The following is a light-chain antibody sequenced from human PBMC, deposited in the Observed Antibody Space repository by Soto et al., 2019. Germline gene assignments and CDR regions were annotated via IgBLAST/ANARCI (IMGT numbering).Light chain of an antibody. CDR1: PSVSSRY. Sequence: EIVLTQSPGTLSLSPGERATLSCRASPSVSSRYLAWYQQKPGQAPRLLIYGASSRATRIPDRFSGSGSGTDFTLTSSRLEPEDFAGDYCQQYGSSPRTFGQGTKVQIK. CDR3: QQYGSSPRT. V-gene: IGKV3-20*01. CDR2: GAS. J-gene: IGKJ1*01.